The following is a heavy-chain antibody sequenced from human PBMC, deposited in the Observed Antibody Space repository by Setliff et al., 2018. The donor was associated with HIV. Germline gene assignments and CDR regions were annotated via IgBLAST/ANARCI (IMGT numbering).Heavy chain of an antibody. J-gene: IGHJ4*02. V-gene: IGHV3-48*04. CDR1: GFTFNTYA. Sequence: GGSLRLSCAASGFTFNTYAMNWVRQAPGKGLEWLSYISSSGSTIYYADSGKGRFTISRDNTKNSLYLQMNSLRAEDTAMYYCVRDGYNNWDLDHWGQGTLVTVSS. CDR3: VRDGYNNWDLDH. D-gene: IGHD5-12*01. CDR2: ISSSGSTI.